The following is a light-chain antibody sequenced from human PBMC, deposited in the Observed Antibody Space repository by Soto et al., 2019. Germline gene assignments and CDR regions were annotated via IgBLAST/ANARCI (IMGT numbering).Light chain of an antibody. CDR3: QQNFSIPIT. CDR1: QSISVW. Sequence: DIQMTQSPSTLSASVGDRVTITCRASQSISVWLAWYQQKPGKAPDLLIYAASSLKSGVPSRFSGSGSGTHFTLTITGLQPADFATYYCQQNFSIPITFGQGTRLEIK. CDR2: AAS. V-gene: IGKV1-5*01. J-gene: IGKJ5*01.